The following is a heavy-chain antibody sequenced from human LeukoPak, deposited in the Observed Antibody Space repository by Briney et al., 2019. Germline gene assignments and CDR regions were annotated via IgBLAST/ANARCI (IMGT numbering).Heavy chain of an antibody. CDR1: GYSFTSYW. Sequence: GESLKISCKGSGYSFTSYWIGWVRQMPGKGLEWMGIIYPGDSDTRYSPSSQGQVTISADKSISTAYLQWSSLKASDTAMYYCARRPLGYSYGSSFDYWGQGTLVTVSS. J-gene: IGHJ4*02. CDR2: IYPGDSDT. V-gene: IGHV5-51*01. CDR3: ARRPLGYSYGSSFDY. D-gene: IGHD5-18*01.